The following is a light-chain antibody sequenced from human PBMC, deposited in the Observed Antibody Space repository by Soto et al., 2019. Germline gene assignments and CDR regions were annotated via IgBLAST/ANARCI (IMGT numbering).Light chain of an antibody. J-gene: IGKJ4*02. Sequence: EIGVTQSPVTLSVSPGERATLSCRASQSVSSNLFWYQQKPAQAPRLLIYGASTRATSIPARFSGSGSGTEFTLTISSLQYEDFAVYYCRQYNNWPPLTFGEGTKVDI. CDR1: QSVSSN. CDR2: GAS. V-gene: IGKV3-15*01. CDR3: RQYNNWPPLT.